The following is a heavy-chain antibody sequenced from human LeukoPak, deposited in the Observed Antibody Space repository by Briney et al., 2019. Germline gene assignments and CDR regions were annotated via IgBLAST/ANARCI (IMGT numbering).Heavy chain of an antibody. Sequence: GGSLRLSCAASGFTFSSYAMHWVRQAPGKGLEWVAVISYDGSNKYYADSVKGRFTISRDNSKNTLYLQMNSLRAEDTAVQGSSTSCHDAFDTWGQGTMVTVSS. D-gene: IGHD2-2*01. CDR3: STSCHDAFDT. J-gene: IGHJ3*02. CDR1: GFTFSSYA. CDR2: ISYDGSNK. V-gene: IGHV3-30-3*01.